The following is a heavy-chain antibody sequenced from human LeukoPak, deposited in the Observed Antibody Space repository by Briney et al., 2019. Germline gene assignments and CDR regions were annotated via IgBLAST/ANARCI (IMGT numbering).Heavy chain of an antibody. CDR3: ARIGYSGYDRDYYYMDV. Sequence: ASVKVSCKASGYTFTSYDINWVRQATGQGLEWMGWMNPNSGNTGYAQKSQGRVTMTRNTSISTAYMELSSLRSEDTAVYYCARIGYSGYDRDYYYMDVWGKGTTVTISS. J-gene: IGHJ6*03. V-gene: IGHV1-8*01. CDR1: GYTFTSYD. D-gene: IGHD5-12*01. CDR2: MNPNSGNT.